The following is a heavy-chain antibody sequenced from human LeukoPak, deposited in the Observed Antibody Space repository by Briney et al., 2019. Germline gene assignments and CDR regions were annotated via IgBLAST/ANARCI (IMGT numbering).Heavy chain of an antibody. Sequence: GGSLRLSCAASGFTFSSYGMHWVRQAPGKGLEWVAVISYDRSNKYYADSVKGRFTISRDNSKNTLYLQMNSLRAEDTALYYCAKDGQWLTYYFDYWGQGTLVTVSS. CDR3: AKDGQWLTYYFDY. J-gene: IGHJ4*02. CDR2: ISYDRSNK. D-gene: IGHD6-19*01. V-gene: IGHV3-30*18. CDR1: GFTFSSYG.